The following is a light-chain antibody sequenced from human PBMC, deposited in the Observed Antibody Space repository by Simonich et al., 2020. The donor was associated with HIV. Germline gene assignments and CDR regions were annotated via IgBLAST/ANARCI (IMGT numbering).Light chain of an antibody. Sequence: DIVMTQSPDSLAGSLGERATINCKSSQSILYSSNNKNYLAWYPGKPRQPPKRLIYWASTRESGVPDRFSGSGSGTDFTLTISSLQAEDVAVYYCQQYYNTPHTFGQGTKLEIK. CDR2: WAS. V-gene: IGKV4-1*01. CDR3: QQYYNTPHT. J-gene: IGKJ2*01. CDR1: QSILYSSNNKNY.